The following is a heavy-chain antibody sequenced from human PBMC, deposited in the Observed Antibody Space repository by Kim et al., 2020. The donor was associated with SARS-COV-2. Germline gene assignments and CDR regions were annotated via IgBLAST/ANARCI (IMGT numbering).Heavy chain of an antibody. J-gene: IGHJ4*02. V-gene: IGHV3-64D*06. Sequence: GGSLRLSCSASGFTFSSYAMHWVRQAPGKGLEYVSAISSNGGSTYYADSVKGRYTISRDNSKNTLYLQMSSLRAEDTAVYYCGRSMWHRAVDYWGQGTLVTVSS. D-gene: IGHD6-6*01. CDR1: GFTFSSYA. CDR2: ISSNGGST. CDR3: GRSMWHRAVDY.